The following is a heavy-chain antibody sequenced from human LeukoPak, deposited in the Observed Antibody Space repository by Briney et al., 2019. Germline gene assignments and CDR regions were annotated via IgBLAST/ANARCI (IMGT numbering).Heavy chain of an antibody. J-gene: IGHJ6*04. CDR3: AELGITMIGGV. D-gene: IGHD3-10*02. Sequence: GGSLRLSCAASGFTFSSYAMHWVRQAPGKGLEWVAVISYDGSNKYYADCVKGRFTISRDNSKNTLYLQMNSLRAEDTAVYYCAELGITMIGGVWGKGTTVTISS. CDR1: GFTFSSYA. V-gene: IGHV3-30*04. CDR2: ISYDGSNK.